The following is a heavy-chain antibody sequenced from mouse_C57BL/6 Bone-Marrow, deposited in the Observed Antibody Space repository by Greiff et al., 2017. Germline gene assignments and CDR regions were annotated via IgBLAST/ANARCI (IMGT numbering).Heavy chain of an antibody. J-gene: IGHJ2*01. D-gene: IGHD3-2*02. CDR3: ARGRQLRLHFDY. CDR1: GYSITSGYY. V-gene: IGHV3-6*01. Sequence: DVQLQASGPGLVKPSQSLSLTCSVTGYSITSGYYWNWIRQFPGNQLEWLGYISYDGRNNYNQPLKNRISITRDTSKNQLFLKLNSVTTEDTATYYCARGRQLRLHFDYWGQGTTLTVAS. CDR2: ISYDGRN.